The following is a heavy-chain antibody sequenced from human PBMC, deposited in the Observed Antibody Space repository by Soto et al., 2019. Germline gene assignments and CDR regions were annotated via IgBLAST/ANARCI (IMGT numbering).Heavy chain of an antibody. D-gene: IGHD3-22*01. CDR2: IDWDDDK. Sequence: ESGPTLVNPTQTLTLTCTFSGFSLSTSGMCVSWIRQPPGKALEWLALIDWDDDKYYSTSLKTRLTISKDTSKNQVVLTMTNMDPVDTATYYCARILSDSSGYYWYYFDYWGQGTLVTVSS. J-gene: IGHJ4*02. V-gene: IGHV2-70*01. CDR3: ARILSDSSGYYWYYFDY. CDR1: GFSLSTSGMC.